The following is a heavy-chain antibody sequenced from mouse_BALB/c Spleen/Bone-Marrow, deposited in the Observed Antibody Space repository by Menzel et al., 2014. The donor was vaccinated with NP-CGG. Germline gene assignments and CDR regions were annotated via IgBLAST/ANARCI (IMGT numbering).Heavy chain of an antibody. Sequence: EVHLVESGGGLVQPGGSLRLSCATSGFTFSDFYMEWVRQPPRKRLEWIAASRNKANDYTTEYSASVKGRFIVSRDTSQSILYLQMNALRAEDTAIYYCARDDYGRAWFAYWGQGTLVTVSA. CDR2: SRNKANDYTT. V-gene: IGHV7-1*02. J-gene: IGHJ3*01. CDR1: GFTFSDFY. D-gene: IGHD2-4*01. CDR3: ARDDYGRAWFAY.